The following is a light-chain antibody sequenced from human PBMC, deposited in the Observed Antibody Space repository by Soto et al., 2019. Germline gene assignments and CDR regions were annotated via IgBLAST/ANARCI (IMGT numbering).Light chain of an antibody. Sequence: QSVLTQPASVSGSPGQSITISCTGTSSDVGSYNLVSWYQQHPGKASKLMIYGVSKRLSGVSDRFSGSKSGDTASLTISGLQAEDEADYYCCSYAGVNTFYVFGTGTKVTVL. J-gene: IGLJ1*01. CDR1: SSDVGSYNL. V-gene: IGLV2-23*02. CDR2: GVS. CDR3: CSYAGVNTFYV.